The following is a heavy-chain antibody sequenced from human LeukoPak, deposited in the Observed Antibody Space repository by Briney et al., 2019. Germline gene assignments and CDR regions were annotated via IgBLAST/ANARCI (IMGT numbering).Heavy chain of an antibody. D-gene: IGHD2/OR15-2a*01. Sequence: ASVKVSCKASGYTFTYRYLHWVRQATGQALEWMGWITPFNGNTNYAQKFQDRVTITRDRSMSIAYMELSSLRSEDTAMYYCAPSTSSHYLSYWGQGTLVTVSS. CDR2: ITPFNGNT. J-gene: IGHJ4*02. CDR3: APSTSSHYLSY. V-gene: IGHV1-45*02. CDR1: GYTFTYRY.